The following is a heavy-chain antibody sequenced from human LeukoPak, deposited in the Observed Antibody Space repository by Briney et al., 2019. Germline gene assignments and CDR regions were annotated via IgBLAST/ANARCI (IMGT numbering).Heavy chain of an antibody. V-gene: IGHV3-30-3*01. CDR3: ARGASYYDSSGIFDY. J-gene: IGHJ4*01. Sequence: PGRSLRLSCAASGFTFSSYDMHWVRQAPGKGLEWVAVISYDGSNKYYADSVKGRFTISRDNSKNTLYLQMNSLRAEDTAVYYCARGASYYDSSGIFDYWGQGTLVTVSS. D-gene: IGHD3-22*01. CDR2: ISYDGSNK. CDR1: GFTFSSYD.